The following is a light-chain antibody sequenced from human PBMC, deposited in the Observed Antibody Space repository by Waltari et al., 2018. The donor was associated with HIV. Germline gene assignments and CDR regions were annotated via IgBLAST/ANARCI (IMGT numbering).Light chain of an antibody. CDR2: YKSDSDK. V-gene: IGLV5-45*02. CDR1: IGIDVRTYR. Sequence: QAVLTQPSSLSASPGASACLTCTLRIGIDVRTYRIYWYQPKLGSPPQSLLRYKSDSDKQQGSGVPSRFSGSKDASANAGILLISGLQSEDEADYYCMIWHSSAWVSGGGTKLTVL. J-gene: IGLJ3*02. CDR3: MIWHSSAWV.